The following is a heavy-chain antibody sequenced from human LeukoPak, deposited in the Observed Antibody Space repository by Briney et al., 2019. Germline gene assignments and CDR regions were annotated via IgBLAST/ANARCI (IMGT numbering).Heavy chain of an antibody. D-gene: IGHD1-26*01. Sequence: GGSLRLSCAASGFTFDDYGMSWVRQAPGKGLEWVSGINWYGGRAGHADSVKGRFTISRDNAKNSLFLQMNSLRAEDTALYYCARDRGGSYMYFQDWGQGTLVTVSS. J-gene: IGHJ1*01. CDR1: GFTFDDYG. V-gene: IGHV3-20*04. CDR2: INWYGGRA. CDR3: ARDRGGSYMYFQD.